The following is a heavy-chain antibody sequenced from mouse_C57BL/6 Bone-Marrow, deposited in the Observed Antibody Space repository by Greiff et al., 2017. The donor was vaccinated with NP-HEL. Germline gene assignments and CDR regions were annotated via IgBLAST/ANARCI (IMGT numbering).Heavy chain of an antibody. Sequence: QVQLKESGAELVRPGASVTLSCKASGYTFTDYEMHWVKQTPVHGLEWIGAIDPETGGPAYNQKFKGKARLTADKSSSTAYMELRSLTSEDSAVYYCTRGGSSLAWFAYWGQGTLVTVSA. V-gene: IGHV1-15*01. J-gene: IGHJ3*01. CDR3: TRGGSSLAWFAY. CDR2: IDPETGGP. D-gene: IGHD1-1*01. CDR1: GYTFTDYE.